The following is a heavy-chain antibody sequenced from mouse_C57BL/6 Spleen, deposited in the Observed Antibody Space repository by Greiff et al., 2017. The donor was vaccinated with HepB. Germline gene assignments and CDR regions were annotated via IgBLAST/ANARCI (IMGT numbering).Heavy chain of an antibody. J-gene: IGHJ3*01. Sequence: VQLQESGAELVKPGASVKISCKASGYAFSSYWMNWVKQRPGKGLEWIGQIYPGDGDTNYNGKFKGKATLTADKSSSTAYMQLSSLTSEDSAVYFCATTIVTTRPLFAYWGQGTLVTVSA. D-gene: IGHD2-5*01. CDR2: IYPGDGDT. V-gene: IGHV1-80*01. CDR1: GYAFSSYW. CDR3: ATTIVTTRPLFAY.